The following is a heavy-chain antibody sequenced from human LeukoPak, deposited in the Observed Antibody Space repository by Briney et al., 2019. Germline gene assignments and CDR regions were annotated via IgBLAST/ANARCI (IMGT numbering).Heavy chain of an antibody. Sequence: GGSLRLSCAASGFTFSSYAIQWVRQAPGKGLEWVAVISYDGSNKNYADSVKGRFTISRDNPRNTLYLQMNSLRAEDTAVYYCAREGSSGWYRGYFQHWGQGTLVTVPS. CDR1: GFTFSSYA. CDR3: AREGSSGWYRGYFQH. CDR2: ISYDGSNK. J-gene: IGHJ1*01. D-gene: IGHD6-19*01. V-gene: IGHV3-30*04.